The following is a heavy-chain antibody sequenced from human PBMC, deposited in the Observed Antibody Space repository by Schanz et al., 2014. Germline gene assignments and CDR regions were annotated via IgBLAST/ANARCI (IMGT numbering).Heavy chain of an antibody. Sequence: QVQLVQSGAEVKKPGASVRLSCEASGYTFTSYGITWVRQAPGQGLEWMGWISAYNGHTTYAQKFQGRVTMTTDTSTSTAYMELRNVRYDDTAMYYCARETTIITGGAFDVWGQGTMVTVSS. CDR2: ISAYNGHT. D-gene: IGHD3-9*01. V-gene: IGHV1-18*01. CDR3: ARETTIITGGAFDV. CDR1: GYTFTSYG. J-gene: IGHJ3*01.